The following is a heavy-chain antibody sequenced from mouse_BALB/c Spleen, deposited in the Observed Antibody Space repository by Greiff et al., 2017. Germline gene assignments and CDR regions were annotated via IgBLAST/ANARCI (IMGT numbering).Heavy chain of an antibody. CDR3: ARYYYGSWFDY. J-gene: IGHJ2*01. Sequence: EVQLQQSGPELVKPGASVKISCKASGYTFTDYNMHWVKQSHGKSLEWIGYIYPYNGGTGYNQKFKSKATLTVDNSSSTAYMELRSLTSEDSAVYYCARYYYGSWFDYWGQGTTLTVSS. CDR1: GYTFTDYN. D-gene: IGHD1-1*01. V-gene: IGHV1S29*02. CDR2: IYPYNGGT.